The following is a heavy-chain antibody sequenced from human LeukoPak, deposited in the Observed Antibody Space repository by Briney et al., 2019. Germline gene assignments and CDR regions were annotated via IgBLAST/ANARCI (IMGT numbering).Heavy chain of an antibody. CDR2: VHNSVT. J-gene: IGHJ5*01. D-gene: IGHD2-15*01. CDR3: GREGDCSGGSCYSYGWFDS. V-gene: IGHV4-61*08. CDR1: GASVNNGGYY. Sequence: PSETLSLTCSVSGASVNNGGYYWSWIRQPPGKGLEWIAYVHNSVTDYNPSLNSRVTMLVATSKNQFSLTLRSVTAADTAVYYCGREGDCSGGSCYSYGWFDSWGQGALVTVSS.